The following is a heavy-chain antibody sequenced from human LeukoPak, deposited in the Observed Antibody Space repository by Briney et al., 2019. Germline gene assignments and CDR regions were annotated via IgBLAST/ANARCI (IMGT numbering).Heavy chain of an antibody. CDR1: GFTFSSYA. D-gene: IGHD3-16*01. CDR2: ISGSGGST. V-gene: IGHV3-23*01. J-gene: IGHJ4*02. CDR3: ARDTLRRQYYFDY. Sequence: QPGGSLRLSCAASGFTFSSYAMSWVRQAPGKGLEWVSAISGSGGSTYYADSVKGRFTISRDNSKNTLYLQMNSLRAEDTAVYYCARDTLRRQYYFDYWGQGTLVTVSS.